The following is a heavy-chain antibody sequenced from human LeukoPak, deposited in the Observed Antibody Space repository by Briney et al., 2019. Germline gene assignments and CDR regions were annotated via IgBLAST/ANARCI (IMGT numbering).Heavy chain of an antibody. CDR1: GFTFDDYA. D-gene: IGHD2-15*01. V-gene: IGHV3-9*01. J-gene: IGHJ6*02. Sequence: GGSLRLSCAASGFTFDDYAMHWVRQAPGKGLEWVSGISWNSGSIGYADSVKGRFTISRDNAKNSLYLQMNSLRAEDTALYYCAKDPYGCSGGSCYFGPYYYGMDVWGQGTTVTVSS. CDR3: AKDPYGCSGGSCYFGPYYYGMDV. CDR2: ISWNSGSI.